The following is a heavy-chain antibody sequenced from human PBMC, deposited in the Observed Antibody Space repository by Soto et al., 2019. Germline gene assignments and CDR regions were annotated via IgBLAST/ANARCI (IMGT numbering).Heavy chain of an antibody. J-gene: IGHJ6*02. V-gene: IGHV1-18*04. CDR2: ISAYNGNT. D-gene: IGHD2-2*01. CDR3: ARDCSSTSCYFGMDV. CDR1: GYTFTSYG. Sequence: ASVKVSCKASGYTFTSYGISWVRQAPGQGLEWMGWISAYNGNTNYAQKLQGRVTMTTDTSTSTAYMELRSLRSDDTAVYYCARDCSSTSCYFGMDVWGQGTTVTVSS.